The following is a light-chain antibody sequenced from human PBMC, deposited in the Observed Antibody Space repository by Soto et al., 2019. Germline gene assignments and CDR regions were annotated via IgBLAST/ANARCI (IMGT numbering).Light chain of an antibody. CDR3: QQRSNWPPT. V-gene: IGKV3D-20*02. CDR2: GAS. J-gene: IGKJ1*01. Sequence: EIVLTQSPGTLSLSPGERATLSCRASQSVSSGYLTWYQQKPGQAPRRLIFGASRRATGIPDRFSGSGSGTDFTLTISRLEPEDFAVYYCQQRSNWPPTFGQGTKVEIK. CDR1: QSVSSGY.